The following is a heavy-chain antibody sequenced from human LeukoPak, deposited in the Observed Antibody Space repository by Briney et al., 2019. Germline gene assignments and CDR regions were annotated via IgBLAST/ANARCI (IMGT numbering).Heavy chain of an antibody. J-gene: IGHJ6*02. Sequence: TSETLSLTCTVSGGSISSGGYSWSWIRQHPGKGLEWIGYIYYSGSTYYNPSLKSRVTISVDTSKNQFSLKLSSVTAADTAVYYCARGNYYYYGMDVWGQGTTVTVSS. V-gene: IGHV4-31*03. CDR3: ARGNYYYYGMDV. CDR2: IYYSGST. CDR1: GGSISSGGYS.